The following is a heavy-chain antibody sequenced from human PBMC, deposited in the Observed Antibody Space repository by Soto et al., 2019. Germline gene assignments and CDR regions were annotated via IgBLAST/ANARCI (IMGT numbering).Heavy chain of an antibody. D-gene: IGHD5-12*01. Sequence: SETLSLTCAVYGGSFSGYYWTWIRQPPGTGLGWIGEINHSGSTNYNPSLKSRVTISVDTSKNQFSLKLSSVTAADTAVYYCARAPGMLKWLQLGFDYWGQGTLVTVS. CDR3: ARAPGMLKWLQLGFDY. J-gene: IGHJ4*02. CDR2: INHSGST. CDR1: GGSFSGYY. V-gene: IGHV4-34*01.